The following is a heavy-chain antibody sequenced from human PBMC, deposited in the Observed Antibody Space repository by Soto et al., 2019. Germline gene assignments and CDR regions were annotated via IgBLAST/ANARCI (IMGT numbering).Heavy chain of an antibody. CDR3: ARRIDSGYDWDNWFDP. CDR1: GYTFTSYG. Sequence: ASVKVSCKASGYTFTSYGISWVRQAPGQGLQWMGWISAYNGNTNYAQKLQGRVTMTTDTSTSTAYMELRSLRSDDTAVYYCARRIDSGYDWDNWFDPWGQGTLVTVSS. V-gene: IGHV1-18*04. D-gene: IGHD5-12*01. CDR2: ISAYNGNT. J-gene: IGHJ5*02.